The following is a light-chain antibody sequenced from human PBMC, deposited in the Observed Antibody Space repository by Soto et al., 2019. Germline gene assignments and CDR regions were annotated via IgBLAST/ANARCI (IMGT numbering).Light chain of an antibody. CDR3: QQSHNWPLT. CDR2: GAS. J-gene: IGKJ2*01. Sequence: EIAMTQSPATLSVSPGERATLSCRASQSISSELAWYQQKPGQPPRLLIYGASTRATGVPARFTGSGSGSDFTLTISGMKSEDFAVYYCQQSHNWPLTFVQGTRLEI. V-gene: IGKV3-15*01. CDR1: QSISSE.